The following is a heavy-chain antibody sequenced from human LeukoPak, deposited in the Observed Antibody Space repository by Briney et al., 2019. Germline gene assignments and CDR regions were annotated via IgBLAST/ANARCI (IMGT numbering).Heavy chain of an antibody. CDR1: GGSISSRNW. J-gene: IGHJ6*03. CDR3: ARIRGFGADYYYYYMDV. Sequence: SETLSLTCAVSGGSISSRNWWSWVRQPPGKGLEWIAEIHHSGSTNYNPSLKSRVTISVDKSKNQFSLKLSSVTAADTAAYYCARIRGFGADYYYYYMDVWGKGTTVTISS. V-gene: IGHV4-4*02. D-gene: IGHD3-10*01. CDR2: IHHSGST.